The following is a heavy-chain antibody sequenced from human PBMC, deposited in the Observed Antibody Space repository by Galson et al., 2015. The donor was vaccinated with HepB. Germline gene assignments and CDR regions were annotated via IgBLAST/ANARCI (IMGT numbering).Heavy chain of an antibody. J-gene: IGHJ5*02. CDR1: GFTFSSYS. V-gene: IGHV3-48*01. CDR2: ISSSSSTI. D-gene: IGHD2-21*01. CDR3: AKVGWGGLDP. Sequence: SLRLSCAASGFTFSSYSMNWVRQAPGKGLEWVSYISSSSSTIYYADSVKGRFTISRDNSKNTLYLQMNSLRAEDTAVYYCAKVGWGGLDPWGQGTLVTVSS.